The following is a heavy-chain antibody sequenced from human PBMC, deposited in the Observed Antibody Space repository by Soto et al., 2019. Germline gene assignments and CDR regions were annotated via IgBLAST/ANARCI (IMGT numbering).Heavy chain of an antibody. V-gene: IGHV3-30*18. Sequence: QVQLVESGGGVVQPGRSLRLSCASSEFTFSSYGMHWVRQAPGKGLEWVAVISYDGSYNYYADSVKGRFTISRVNSKNTLYLQMNSLRAEDTALYYCAKWAGGFDYWGQGTLVTVSS. CDR1: EFTFSSYG. CDR2: ISYDGSYN. CDR3: AKWAGGFDY. J-gene: IGHJ4*02.